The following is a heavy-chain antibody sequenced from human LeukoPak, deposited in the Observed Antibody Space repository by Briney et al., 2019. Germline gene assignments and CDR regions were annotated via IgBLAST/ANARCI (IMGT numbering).Heavy chain of an antibody. D-gene: IGHD7-27*01. V-gene: IGHV3-7*02. J-gene: IGHJ4*02. CDR3: AKNWGYFDD. Sequence: PGRSLRLSCAASGFSFSTYWMNWVRQAPGKGLEWVANINPVGSEKYYLDSVKGRFTISRDNAKNSLYLQMNSLRAEDTAVYYCAKNWGYFDDWGQGTLVTVSS. CDR1: GFSFSTYW. CDR2: INPVGSEK.